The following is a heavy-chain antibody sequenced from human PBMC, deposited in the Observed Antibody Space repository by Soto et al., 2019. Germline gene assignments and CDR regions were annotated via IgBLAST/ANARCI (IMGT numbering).Heavy chain of an antibody. Sequence: DLAGRRIMQAPGKGLEWVSGINWNSGSIGYADSVKGRFTISRDNAKTSLYLQMNSLRAEDTALYYCAKDRGSGSYAANYYYYGMDVWVQGTTVTVSS. J-gene: IGHJ6*01. V-gene: IGHV3-9*01. CDR3: AKDRGSGSYAANYYYYGMDV. CDR2: INWNSGSI. CDR1: DLA. D-gene: IGHD3-10*01.